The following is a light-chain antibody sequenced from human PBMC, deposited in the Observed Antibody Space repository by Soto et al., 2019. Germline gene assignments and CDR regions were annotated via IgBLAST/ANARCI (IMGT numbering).Light chain of an antibody. Sequence: EIVMTQSPATLCVSPGERVTLSCRASQSVSSNLAWYQQRPGQAPRLLIYGASTRATGIPARFSGSGSGTDFTLTISGLRSEDFTLYYCQQYNNWLWTFGQGTKV. J-gene: IGKJ1*01. CDR2: GAS. CDR1: QSVSSN. CDR3: QQYNNWLWT. V-gene: IGKV3-15*01.